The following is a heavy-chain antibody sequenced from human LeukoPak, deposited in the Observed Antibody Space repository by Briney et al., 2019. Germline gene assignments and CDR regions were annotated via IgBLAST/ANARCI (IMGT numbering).Heavy chain of an antibody. D-gene: IGHD1-26*01. CDR2: INHSGST. Sequence: SETLSLTCAVYGGSFSGYYWSWIRQPPGKGLEWIGEINHSGSTDYNPSRKSRVTISVDTSKNQFSLKLSSVTAADTAVYYCARVASVGATRALDYWGQGTLVTVSS. J-gene: IGHJ4*02. V-gene: IGHV4-34*01. CDR1: GGSFSGYY. CDR3: ARVASVGATRALDY.